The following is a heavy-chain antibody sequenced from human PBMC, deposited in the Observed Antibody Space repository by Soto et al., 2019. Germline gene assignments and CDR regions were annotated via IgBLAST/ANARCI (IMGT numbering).Heavy chain of an antibody. J-gene: IGHJ5*02. CDR3: ERQDCSSNSCYTKRNWFDP. D-gene: IGHD2-2*02. V-gene: IGHV4-39*01. CDR2: IYYSVST. Sequence: SETLSLTCTVSGGSISSSSYYWGCIRQPPGKGLEWIGIIYYSVSTYYNPSLKSRVTISVDTSKNQFSLKLRSVTAADTAVYYCERQDCSSNSCYTKRNWFDPWGQGTMVTVSS. CDR1: GGSISSSSYY.